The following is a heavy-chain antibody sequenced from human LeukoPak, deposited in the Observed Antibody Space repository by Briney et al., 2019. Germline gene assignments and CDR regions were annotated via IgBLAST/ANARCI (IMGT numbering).Heavy chain of an antibody. J-gene: IGHJ6*02. D-gene: IGHD3-9*01. Sequence: ASVKVSCKGSGGTFSSYAISWVRQAPGQGLEWMGWISAYNGNTNYAQKLQDRVTMSTDTSTSTAYMELWSLRSDDTAVYYCARDRGYDILTGLYYYYGMDVWGQGTTVTVSS. CDR3: ARDRGYDILTGLYYYYGMDV. CDR1: GGTFSSYA. CDR2: ISAYNGNT. V-gene: IGHV1-18*01.